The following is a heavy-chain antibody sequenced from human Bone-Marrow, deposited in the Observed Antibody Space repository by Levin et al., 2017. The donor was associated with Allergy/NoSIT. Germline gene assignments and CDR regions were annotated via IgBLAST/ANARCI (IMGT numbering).Heavy chain of an antibody. CDR1: GDSFNAYY. Sequence: PSETLSLTCAVYGDSFNAYYWSWIRQPPGKGLEWIGEINHSGYTNYNPSLKSRLTISLDTSKKQFNLKLISLTAADTAMYYCARDFADWGQGTLVTVSS. V-gene: IGHV4-34*01. J-gene: IGHJ4*02. CDR2: INHSGYT. CDR3: ARDFAD. D-gene: IGHD3/OR15-3a*01.